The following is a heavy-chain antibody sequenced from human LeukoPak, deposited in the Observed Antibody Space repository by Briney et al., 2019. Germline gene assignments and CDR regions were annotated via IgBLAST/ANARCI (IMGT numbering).Heavy chain of an antibody. V-gene: IGHV3-48*01. D-gene: IGHD6-13*01. CDR1: GFTFSSYS. J-gene: IGHJ4*02. Sequence: GGSLRLSCAASGFTFSSYSMNWVRQAPGKGLEWVSYISSSSSAIYYADSVKGRFTISRDNAKNSLYLQMNSLRVEDTAVYYCAKGSSNWLDHYYFDFWGQGTLVTVSS. CDR2: ISSSSSAI. CDR3: AKGSSNWLDHYYFDF.